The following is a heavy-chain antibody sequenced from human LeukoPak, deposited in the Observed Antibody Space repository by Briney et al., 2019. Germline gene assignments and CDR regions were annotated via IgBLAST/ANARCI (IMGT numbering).Heavy chain of an antibody. D-gene: IGHD3-22*01. J-gene: IGHJ6*02. CDR1: GYTFTSYG. Sequence: ASVKVSCKASGYTFTSYGISWVRQAPGQGLEWMGWISAYNGNTNYAQKFQGRVTMTTDTSTSTAYMELRSLRSDDTAVYYCAIWRLITTTIIDSRYYYYGMDVWGQGTTVTVSS. CDR3: AIWRLITTTIIDSRYYYYGMDV. CDR2: ISAYNGNT. V-gene: IGHV1-18*01.